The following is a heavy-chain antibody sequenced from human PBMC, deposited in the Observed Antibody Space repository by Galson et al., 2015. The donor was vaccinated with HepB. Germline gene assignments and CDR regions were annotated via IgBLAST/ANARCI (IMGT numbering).Heavy chain of an antibody. Sequence: SLRLSCAASGFTFSDYYMSWIRQAPGKGLEWVSYISGSSIYTNYADSVKGRFTISSDNAKNSLNVQMNSLRAEDTAVYYCARYSSSWTSAFDIWGQGTIVTVSS. D-gene: IGHD6-13*01. J-gene: IGHJ3*02. V-gene: IGHV3-11*03. CDR2: ISGSSIYT. CDR1: GFTFSDYY. CDR3: ARYSSSWTSAFDI.